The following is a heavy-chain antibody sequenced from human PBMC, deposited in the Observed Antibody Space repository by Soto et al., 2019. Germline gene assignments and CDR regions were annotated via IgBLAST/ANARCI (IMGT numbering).Heavy chain of an antibody. CDR1: GFTFSSYA. Sequence: LRLSCAASGFTFSSYAMSWVRQAPGKGLEWVSAISGSGGSTYYADSVKGRFTISRDNSKNSLYLQMNSLRAEDTAVYYCARDTKRGYGQYYYYYGMDVWGQGTTVTVSS. V-gene: IGHV3-23*01. CDR3: ARDTKRGYGQYYYYYGMDV. J-gene: IGHJ6*02. CDR2: ISGSGGST. D-gene: IGHD5-18*01.